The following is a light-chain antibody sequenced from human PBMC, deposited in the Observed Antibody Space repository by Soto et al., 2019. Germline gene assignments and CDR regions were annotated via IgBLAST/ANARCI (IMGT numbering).Light chain of an antibody. CDR3: SSYRASSTWV. J-gene: IGLJ3*02. CDR1: SSDIGSYDY. CDR2: EVN. Sequence: QSVLTQPASVSGSPGQSITISCTGTSSDIGSYDYVSWYQQYPGKAPKLMIYEVNNRPSGVSNRFSGSKSGNTASLTLSGLQAEDEADYYCSSYRASSTWVFGGGTKLTVL. V-gene: IGLV2-14*01.